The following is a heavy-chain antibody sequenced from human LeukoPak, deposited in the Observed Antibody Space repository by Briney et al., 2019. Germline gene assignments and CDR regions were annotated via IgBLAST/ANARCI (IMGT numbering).Heavy chain of an antibody. CDR2: IRYDGSNK. CDR1: GYTFSRHG. J-gene: IGHJ6*03. D-gene: IGHD2/OR15-2a*01. V-gene: IGHV3-30*02. CDR3: AKGSFYCNGNSCPQYYYYMDV. Sequence: GASLRLSCAASGYTFSRHGIHWVRQAPGKGLEWVAFIRYDGSNKYYADSVKGRFTISRDDSKNTLYLQMNSLRVEDTAVYYCAKGSFYCNGNSCPQYYYYMDVWGKGTTVTVSS.